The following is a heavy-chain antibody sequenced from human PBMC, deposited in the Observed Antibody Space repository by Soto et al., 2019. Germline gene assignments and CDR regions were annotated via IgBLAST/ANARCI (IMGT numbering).Heavy chain of an antibody. CDR1: GFTFSDYY. J-gene: IGHJ4*02. Sequence: GGSLRLSCAASGFTFSDYYMSWIRQAPGKGLEWVSYISSSSSYTNYADSVKGRFTISRDNAKNSLYLQMNSLRAEDTAVYYCARPPMITFGGVIDYFDYWGQGTLVTVSS. D-gene: IGHD3-16*02. CDR3: ARPPMITFGGVIDYFDY. CDR2: ISSSSSYT. V-gene: IGHV3-11*06.